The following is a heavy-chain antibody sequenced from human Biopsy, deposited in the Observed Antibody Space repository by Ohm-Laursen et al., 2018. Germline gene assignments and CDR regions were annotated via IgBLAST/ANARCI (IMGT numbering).Heavy chain of an antibody. CDR1: GASVKTSGYF. V-gene: IGHV4-31*11. Sequence: TLSLTRGVSGASVKTSGYFWAWIRQRPGKGLEWIGYISYNERTHYNPSLTSRLAISFDTSNNRISLQLRSVSVADTAVYYCVREPKTGTAEAWYFDLWGRGSPVTVPS. CDR3: VREPKTGTAEAWYFDL. J-gene: IGHJ2*01. D-gene: IGHD3-9*01. CDR2: ISYNERT.